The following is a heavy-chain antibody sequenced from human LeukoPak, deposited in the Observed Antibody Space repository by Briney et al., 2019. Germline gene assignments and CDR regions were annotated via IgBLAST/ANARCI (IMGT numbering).Heavy chain of an antibody. CDR1: GLTFSSYG. J-gene: IGHJ4*02. D-gene: IGHD1-1*01. Sequence: GGCLTLSCAASGLTFSSYGMHWVRQAPGKGLEWVAVITYDGSNKYCADSVKGRFTISRDNSKNTLYLQMNSLRAEDTAVYHCAKDLADDAIDYWGQGTLATVSS. CDR3: AKDLADDAIDY. V-gene: IGHV3-30*18. CDR2: ITYDGSNK.